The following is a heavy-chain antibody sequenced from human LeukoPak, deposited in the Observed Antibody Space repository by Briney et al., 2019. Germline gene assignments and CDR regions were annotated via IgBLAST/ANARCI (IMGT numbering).Heavy chain of an antibody. J-gene: IGHJ4*02. D-gene: IGHD5-24*01. CDR1: GGSFSGYY. Sequence: SETLSLTCAVYGGSFSGYYWTWIRQPPGKGPEWIGEIHYSGRINYNPSLKSRVTISADTSNNHFSLKMNSVTAADTAVYYCSRGTDAYKCGNSWGQGTLVTVTS. CDR2: IHYSGRI. CDR3: SRGTDAYKCGNS. V-gene: IGHV4-34*01.